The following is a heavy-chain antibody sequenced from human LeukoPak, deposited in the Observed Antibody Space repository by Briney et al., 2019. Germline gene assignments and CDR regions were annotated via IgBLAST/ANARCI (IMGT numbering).Heavy chain of an antibody. D-gene: IGHD4-23*01. V-gene: IGHV3-23*01. J-gene: IGHJ4*02. CDR2: ISRSGSST. CDR3: AKDRNGVYGGNSFLDY. Sequence: PGGSLRLSCAASGFTFSSYAMSWVRQAPGKGLEWVSVISRSGSSTYYTDSVKGRFTISRDNSRDTLYLQMSSLRAEDTAVYFCAKDRNGVYGGNSFLDYWGQGILVTVSS. CDR1: GFTFSSYA.